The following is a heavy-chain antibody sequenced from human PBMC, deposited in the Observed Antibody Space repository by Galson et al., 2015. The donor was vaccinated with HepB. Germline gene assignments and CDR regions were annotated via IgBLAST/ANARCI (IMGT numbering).Heavy chain of an antibody. D-gene: IGHD3-22*01. CDR2: IGIAGDT. J-gene: IGHJ4*02. CDR3: ARTVSNYYDDSGPFDC. CDR1: GFTFRNYD. Sequence: LRLSCAASGFTFRNYDMHWVRQPTGQSLEWVSTIGIAGDTYYPGSVRGRFTVSRENAKKSLYLQMNRLTAADAAVYYCARTVSNYYDDSGPFDCWGQGTLVTVSS. V-gene: IGHV3-13*01.